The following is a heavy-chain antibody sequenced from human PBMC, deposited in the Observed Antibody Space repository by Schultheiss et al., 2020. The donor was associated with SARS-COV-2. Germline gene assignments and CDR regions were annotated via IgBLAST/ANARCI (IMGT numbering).Heavy chain of an antibody. CDR1: GFTFSSYA. CDR3: AKDRFGTVTTFPDY. CDR2: ISGSGGST. V-gene: IGHV3-23*01. Sequence: GGSLRLSCAASGFTFSSYAMSWVRQAPGKGLEWVSAISGSGGSTYYADSVKGRFTISRDNSKNTLYLQMNSLRAEDTAVYYCAKDRFGTVTTFPDYWGKGTLVTVSS. J-gene: IGHJ4*02. D-gene: IGHD4-17*01.